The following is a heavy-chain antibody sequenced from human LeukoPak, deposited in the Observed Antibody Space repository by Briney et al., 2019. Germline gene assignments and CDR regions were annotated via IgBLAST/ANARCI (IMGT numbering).Heavy chain of an antibody. CDR3: ARDNGVNYEGYDY. CDR1: GFTFSSYG. CDR2: IRYDGSNK. V-gene: IGHV3-30*02. D-gene: IGHD3-22*01. J-gene: IGHJ4*02. Sequence: GRSLRLSCAASGFTFSSYGMHWVRQAPGKGLEWVAFIRYDGSNKYYADSVKGRFTISRDNSKNTLYLQMNSLRAEDTAVYYCARDNGVNYEGYDYWGQGTLVTVSS.